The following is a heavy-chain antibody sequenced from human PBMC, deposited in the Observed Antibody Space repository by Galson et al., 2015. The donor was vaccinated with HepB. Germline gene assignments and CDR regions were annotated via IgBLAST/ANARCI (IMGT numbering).Heavy chain of an antibody. CDR3: ASWYSSSWPVFEI. D-gene: IGHD6-13*01. CDR2: ISYDGSNK. J-gene: IGHJ3*02. CDR1: GFTFSSYG. Sequence: SLRLSCAASGFTFSSYGMHWVRQAPGKGLEWVAVISYDGSNKYYADSVKGRFTISRDNSKNTLYLQMNSLRAEDTAVYYCASWYSSSWPVFEIWGQGTMVTVSS. V-gene: IGHV3-30*03.